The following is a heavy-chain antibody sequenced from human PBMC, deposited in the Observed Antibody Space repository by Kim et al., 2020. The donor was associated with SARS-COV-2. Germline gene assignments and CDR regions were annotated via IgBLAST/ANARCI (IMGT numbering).Heavy chain of an antibody. V-gene: IGHV4-59*01. CDR2: MHYSGRA. CDR3: ARFQHGSGSYLDPFDI. J-gene: IGHJ3*02. CDR1: GGSLSPYY. D-gene: IGHD3-10*01. Sequence: SETLSLTCTVSGGSLSPYYWSWIRQPPGKGLEWIGYMHYSGRANYSPSLKSRVAISVDTSKNHFSLNLTSVTAADTAEYFCARFQHGSGSYLDPFDIWGQGTLVTVSS.